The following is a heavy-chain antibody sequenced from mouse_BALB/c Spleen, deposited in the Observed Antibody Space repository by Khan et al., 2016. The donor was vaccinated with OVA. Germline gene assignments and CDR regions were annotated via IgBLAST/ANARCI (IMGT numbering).Heavy chain of an antibody. CDR2: INTYTGEP. Sequence: LVESGPEVKKPGETVKISCKASGHTFTKFGMNWVKQAPGKGLKWMGWINTYTGEPTYADDFNGRFAFSLETSASTAYLPINNLKNEDTATYYCARAPCFSYVLDNWGQGTSVTVSS. CDR3: ARAPCFSYVLDN. CDR1: GHTFTKFG. V-gene: IGHV9-3-1*01. J-gene: IGHJ4*01.